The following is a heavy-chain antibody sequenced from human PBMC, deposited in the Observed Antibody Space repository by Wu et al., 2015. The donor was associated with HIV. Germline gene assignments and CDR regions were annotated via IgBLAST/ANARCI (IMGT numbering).Heavy chain of an antibody. CDR2: IIPIFGTA. D-gene: IGHD3-22*01. CDR3: AREGSGYYLDY. CDR1: GGTFSSYA. Sequence: QVQLVQSGAEVKKPGTSVKVSCKTSGGTFSSYAINWVRQAPGRGLEWMGGIIPIFGTANYAQKFQGRVTITADKSTSTAYMELSSLRSEDTAVYYCAREGSGYYLDYWGQGTLVTVSS. V-gene: IGHV1-69*14. J-gene: IGHJ4*02.